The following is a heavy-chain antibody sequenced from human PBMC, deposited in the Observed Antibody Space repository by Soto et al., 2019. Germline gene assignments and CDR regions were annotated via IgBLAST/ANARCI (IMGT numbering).Heavy chain of an antibody. CDR2: IYSGGTT. CDR1: GGSFRPNY. Sequence: QVKLQESGPGLVKPSETLSLTCTVSGGSFRPNYWSWIRQPPGKGLEWVGYIYSGGTTSYNPSLKARVTIARDTSQRQFSLRLTSENEEEAAVYYCASLGAYYQPLDPWGPGTLVNVSS. J-gene: IGHJ5*02. D-gene: IGHD2-2*01. V-gene: IGHV4-4*08. CDR3: ASLGAYYQPLDP.